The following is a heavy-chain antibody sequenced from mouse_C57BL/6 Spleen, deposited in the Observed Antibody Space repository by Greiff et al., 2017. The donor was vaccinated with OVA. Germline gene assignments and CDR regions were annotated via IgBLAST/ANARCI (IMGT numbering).Heavy chain of an antibody. CDR3: ARSRQPQAWCAY. D-gene: IGHD3-2*01. CDR1: GYAFSSYW. CDR2: IYPGDGDT. V-gene: IGHV1-80*01. J-gene: IGHJ3*01. Sequence: VQLQESGAELVKPGASVKISCKASGYAFSSYWMNWVKQRPGKGLEWIGQIYPGDGDTNYNGKFKGKATLTADKSSSTAYMQLSSLTSEDSAVYFCARSRQPQAWCAYWGQGTLVTVSA.